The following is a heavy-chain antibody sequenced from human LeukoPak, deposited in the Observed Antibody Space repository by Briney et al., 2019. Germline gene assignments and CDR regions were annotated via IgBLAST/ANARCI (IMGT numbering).Heavy chain of an antibody. V-gene: IGHV1-18*01. D-gene: IGHD4-17*01. J-gene: IGHJ6*02. CDR1: GYTFISYG. CDR2: ISTYNGNT. Sequence: ASVKVSCKASGYTFISYGISWVRQAPGQGLEWMGWISTYNGNTNYAQKLQGRVTMTTDTSTSTAYMELRSLRSDDTAVYYCARGGPTVTMAVYGMDVWGQGTTVTVSS. CDR3: ARGGPTVTMAVYGMDV.